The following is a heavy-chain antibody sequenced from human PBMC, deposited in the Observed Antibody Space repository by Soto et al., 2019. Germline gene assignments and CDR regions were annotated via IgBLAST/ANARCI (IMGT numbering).Heavy chain of an antibody. Sequence: GGSLRLSCGASGFTFIVYAMTWVRQAPGKGLEWVSAISGNGGSTYYADSVKGRFTISRDNSKITLHLQMNSLRVEDTAVYYCAKDRTFGPPLVRFDSWGQGTLVTVSS. J-gene: IGHJ4*02. CDR3: AKDRTFGPPLVRFDS. CDR1: GFTFIVYA. D-gene: IGHD6-6*01. CDR2: ISGNGGST. V-gene: IGHV3-23*01.